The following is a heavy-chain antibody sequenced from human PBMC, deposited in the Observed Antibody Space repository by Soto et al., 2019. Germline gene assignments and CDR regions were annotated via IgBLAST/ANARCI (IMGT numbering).Heavy chain of an antibody. CDR1: GFTFSDHA. V-gene: IGHV3-23*01. CDR2: ISDSVHGA. D-gene: IGHD6-19*01. CDR3: ARDPGSACSARIFDF. J-gene: IGHJ4*02. Sequence: VGSLRLSCEASGFTFSDHAMSWVRRAPGKGLEWVAAISDSVHGAVYADSVKGRFTISRDNSKNTLYLQMNSLRGEDTGVYYCARDPGSACSARIFDFWGQGTVVTVSS.